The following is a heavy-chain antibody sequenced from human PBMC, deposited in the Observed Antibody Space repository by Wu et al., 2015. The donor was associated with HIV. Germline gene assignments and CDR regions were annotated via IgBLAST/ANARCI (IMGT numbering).Heavy chain of an antibody. D-gene: IGHD2-2*01. CDR1: GGTFSSYA. V-gene: IGHV1-69*12. J-gene: IGHJ5*02. Sequence: QVQLVQSGAEVKKPGSSVKVSCKASGGTFSSYAISWVRQAPGQGLEWMGGIIPIFGTANYAQKFQGRVTITADESTSTAYMELSSLRSEDTAVYYCARVVPRIVVVPAAWFDPWGQGTLVTVSS. CDR2: IIPIFGTA. CDR3: ARVVPRIVVVPAAWFDP.